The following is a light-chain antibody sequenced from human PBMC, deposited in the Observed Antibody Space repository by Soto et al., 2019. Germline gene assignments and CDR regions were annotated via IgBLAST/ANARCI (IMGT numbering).Light chain of an antibody. J-gene: IGKJ2*01. CDR1: QSISSW. V-gene: IGKV1-5*03. CDR2: KAS. Sequence: DIQMTQSPSTLSASVGDRVTITCRASQSISSWLAWYQQKPGKAPKLLIYKASSLESGVPSRFSGSGSGTEFTLTISSLQPDDCATYYGQQYNSYSTFGQGTKLEIK. CDR3: QQYNSYST.